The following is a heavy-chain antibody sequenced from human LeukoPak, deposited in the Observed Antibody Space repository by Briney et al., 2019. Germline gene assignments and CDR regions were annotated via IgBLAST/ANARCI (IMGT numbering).Heavy chain of an antibody. Sequence: SQTLSLSCAISGDSVSSKSVWNWIRQSPSRGLEWLGRIYYRSKWSNNYAVSVKSRITINPDTSKNQFSLQLSSVTAEDTAVYYCARGDQNFDYWGQGTLVTVSS. CDR1: GDSVSSKSV. D-gene: IGHD5-24*01. CDR2: IYYRSKWSN. CDR3: ARGDQNFDY. V-gene: IGHV6-1*01. J-gene: IGHJ4*02.